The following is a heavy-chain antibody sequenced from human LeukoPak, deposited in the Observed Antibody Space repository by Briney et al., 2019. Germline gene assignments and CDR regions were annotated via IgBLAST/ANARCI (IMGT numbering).Heavy chain of an antibody. D-gene: IGHD2-15*01. V-gene: IGHV4-39*07. Sequence: SETLSLTCTVSGGSISSSSYYWGWIRQPPGKGLEWIGSIYYSGSTYYNPSLKSRVTISVDTSKNQFSLKLSSVTAADTAVYYCARDRVYCSGGSCYSGWFDPWGRGTLVTVSS. CDR3: ARDRVYCSGGSCYSGWFDP. CDR2: IYYSGST. J-gene: IGHJ5*02. CDR1: GGSISSSSYY.